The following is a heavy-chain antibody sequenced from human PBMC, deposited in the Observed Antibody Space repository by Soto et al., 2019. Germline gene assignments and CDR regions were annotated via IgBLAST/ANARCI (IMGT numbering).Heavy chain of an antibody. CDR2: ISGSGGST. Sequence: EVQLLESGGGLPQPGGSLRLSCEASGFTFSNYAMSWVRQPPGKGLEWVSVISGSGGSTDYADSVKGRFTISRDNSKNTLYLQMDSLRAEDTAVYYCAKAVAGDWYFDLRGRGTLVTVSS. CDR1: GFTFSNYA. CDR3: AKAVAGDWYFDL. D-gene: IGHD6-19*01. J-gene: IGHJ2*01. V-gene: IGHV3-23*01.